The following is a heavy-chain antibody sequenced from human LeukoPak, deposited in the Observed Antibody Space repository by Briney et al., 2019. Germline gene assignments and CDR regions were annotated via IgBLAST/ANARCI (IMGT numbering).Heavy chain of an antibody. CDR1: GFTFSSYG. CDR2: IWYDATNK. Sequence: PGGSLRLSCAASGFTFSSYGMHWVRQAPGKGLEWVAVIWYDATNKYYADSVKGRFTISRDNSKNTLYLQMSSLRAEDTAVYYCAKDPGYSYYYMDVWGKGTTVTVSS. J-gene: IGHJ6*03. CDR3: AKDPGYSYYYMDV. V-gene: IGHV3-33*06. D-gene: IGHD3-16*02.